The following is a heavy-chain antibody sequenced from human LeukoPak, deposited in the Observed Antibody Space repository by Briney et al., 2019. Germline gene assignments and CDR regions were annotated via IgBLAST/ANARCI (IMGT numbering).Heavy chain of an antibody. D-gene: IGHD5-18*01. CDR1: GGSFSDNY. CDR2: INHSGTT. J-gene: IGHJ5*02. Sequence: PSETLSLTCAVSGGSFSDNYWTWIRQPPGKGLEWIGQINHSGTTNYNPSLKSRVTILVDTSKNQFSLKLSSVTAADTAVYYCTRVDTATSAFDPWGQGTLVTVSS. V-gene: IGHV4-34*01. CDR3: TRVDTATSAFDP.